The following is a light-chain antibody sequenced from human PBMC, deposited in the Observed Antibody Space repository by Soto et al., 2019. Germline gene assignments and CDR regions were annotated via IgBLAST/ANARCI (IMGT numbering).Light chain of an antibody. J-gene: IGLJ2*01. CDR1: NIGSKA. CDR2: GDS. Sequence: SYELTRPHSLSVATAQMARITCGTNNIGSKAVHWSQQKPGQDPVLVIYGDSNRPSGIPERFSGSNPGNTATLTSSRIEAVDEAHYYCQVSDSSSGPGVCRGGTKVTVL. CDR3: QVSDSSSGPGV. V-gene: IGLV3-12*02.